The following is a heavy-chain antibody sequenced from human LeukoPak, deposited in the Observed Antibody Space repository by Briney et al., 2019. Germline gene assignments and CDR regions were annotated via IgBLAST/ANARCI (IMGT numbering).Heavy chain of an antibody. CDR3: ARDNSSSLGVFDY. V-gene: IGHV4-59*01. Sequence: PSETLSLTCTVPGGSISSYYWSWIRQPPGKGPEWIGYIYYSGSTNYNPSLKSRVTISVDTSKNQFSLKLSSVTAADTAVYYCARDNSSSLGVFDYWGQGTLVTVSS. CDR1: GGSISSYY. J-gene: IGHJ4*02. CDR2: IYYSGST. D-gene: IGHD6-13*01.